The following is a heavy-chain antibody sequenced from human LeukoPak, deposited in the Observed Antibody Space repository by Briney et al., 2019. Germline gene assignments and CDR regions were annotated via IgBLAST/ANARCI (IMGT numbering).Heavy chain of an antibody. CDR2: IYTTGRT. J-gene: IGHJ4*02. Sequence: PGGSLRLSCAASGLTVSINYMSWVRQAPGEGLDWVTVIYTTGRTYYADSVKGRFSTSRDNSKNNVYLQMNSLRAEDTAVYYCAKVSPTGRAFDCWGQGTLVTVSS. V-gene: IGHV3-53*01. CDR1: GLTVSINY. CDR3: AKVSPTGRAFDC. D-gene: IGHD1-1*01.